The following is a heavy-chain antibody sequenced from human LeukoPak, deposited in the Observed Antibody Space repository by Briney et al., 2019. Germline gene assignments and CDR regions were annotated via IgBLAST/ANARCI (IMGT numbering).Heavy chain of an antibody. J-gene: IGHJ4*02. CDR3: AREPRPIFGVVTIRGYFDY. D-gene: IGHD3-3*01. Sequence: SETLSLTCTVSGGSISSSSYYWGWIRQPPGKGLEWIGSIYYSGSTYYNPSLKSRVTISVDTSKNQFSLKLSSVTAADTAVYYCAREPRPIFGVVTIRGYFDYWGQGTLVTVSS. CDR1: GGSISSSSYY. CDR2: IYYSGST. V-gene: IGHV4-39*07.